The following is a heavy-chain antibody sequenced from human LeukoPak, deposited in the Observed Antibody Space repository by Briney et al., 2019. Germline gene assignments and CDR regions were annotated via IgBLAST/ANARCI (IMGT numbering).Heavy chain of an antibody. CDR2: MNPNSGNT. D-gene: IGHD3-10*01. J-gene: IGHJ4*02. CDR1: GYTFTSYD. V-gene: IGHV1-8*03. Sequence: GASVKVSCKASGYTFTSYDINWVRQATGQGLEWMGWMNPNSGNTGYAQKFQGRVTITRNTSISTAYMELSSLRSEDTAVYYCARVDYGSGRGAEQLDYWGQGTLVTVSS. CDR3: ARVDYGSGRGAEQLDY.